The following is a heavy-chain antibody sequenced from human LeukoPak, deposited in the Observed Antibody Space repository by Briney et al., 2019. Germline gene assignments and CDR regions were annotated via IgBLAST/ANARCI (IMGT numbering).Heavy chain of an antibody. Sequence: PGGSLRLSCAASGFTFDGYGMSWVRQAPGKGLEWVSGINWNGGSTGYADSVKGRFTISRDNAKNSLYLQMNSLRAEDTALYYCARDQLSYGAPGWYFDLWGRGTLVTVS. J-gene: IGHJ2*01. CDR3: ARDQLSYGAPGWYFDL. CDR2: INWNGGST. CDR1: GFTFDGYG. D-gene: IGHD4-17*01. V-gene: IGHV3-20*04.